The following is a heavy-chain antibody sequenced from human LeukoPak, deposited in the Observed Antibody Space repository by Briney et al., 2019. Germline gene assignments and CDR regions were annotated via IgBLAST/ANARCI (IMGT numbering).Heavy chain of an antibody. J-gene: IGHJ5*02. D-gene: IGHD6-13*01. V-gene: IGHV3-21*01. CDR1: GFTFSSYS. CDR2: ISSSSSYI. Sequence: PGGSLRLSCAASGFTFSSYSTNWVRQAPGKGLEWVSSISSSSSYIYYADSVKGRFTISRDNAKNSLYLQMNSLRAEDTAVYYCAGDLGSSWCRFDPWGQGTLVTVSS. CDR3: AGDLGSSWCRFDP.